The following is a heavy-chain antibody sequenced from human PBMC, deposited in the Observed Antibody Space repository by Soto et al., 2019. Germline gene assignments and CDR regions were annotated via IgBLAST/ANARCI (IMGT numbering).Heavy chain of an antibody. V-gene: IGHV1-2*04. D-gene: IGHD1-1*01. CDR2: INPHGGGP. CDR1: GYTVNDYY. CDR3: ARDQQNHHPPFYLYCARYT. J-gene: IGHJ6*02. Sequence: GASMKVSCPDSGYTVNDYYIYWVRQAPGHGLEWVAGINPHGGGPTYAQKFREWVTVTRDTSIGTAYLELTGLKSDDTAIYDGARDQQNHHPPFYLYCARYTCGHGTT.